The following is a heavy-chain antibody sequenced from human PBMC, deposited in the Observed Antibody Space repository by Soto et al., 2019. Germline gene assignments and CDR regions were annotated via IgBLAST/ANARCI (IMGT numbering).Heavy chain of an antibody. CDR3: ARFAMTTVTTFWFDP. CDR1: GYTFTSYG. V-gene: IGHV1-18*01. D-gene: IGHD4-4*01. CDR2: ISAYNGNT. J-gene: IGHJ5*02. Sequence: ASVKVSCKASGYTFTSYGISWVRQAPGQGLEWMGWISAYNGNTNYAQKLQGRVTMTTDTSTSTAYMELRSLRSDDTAVYYCARFAMTTVTTFWFDPWGQETLVTVSS.